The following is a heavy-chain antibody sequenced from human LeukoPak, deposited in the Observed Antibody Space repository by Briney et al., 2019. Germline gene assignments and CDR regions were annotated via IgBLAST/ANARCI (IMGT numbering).Heavy chain of an antibody. Sequence: PGGSLRLSCAASGFTFSSYWMSWVRQAPGKGLEWVANIKQDGSEKYYVDSVKGRFTISRNNAKNSLYLQMNSLRAEDTAVYYCARITMIVVGNFDYWGQGTLVTVSS. V-gene: IGHV3-7*01. CDR3: ARITMIVVGNFDY. J-gene: IGHJ4*02. CDR1: GFTFSSYW. CDR2: IKQDGSEK. D-gene: IGHD3-22*01.